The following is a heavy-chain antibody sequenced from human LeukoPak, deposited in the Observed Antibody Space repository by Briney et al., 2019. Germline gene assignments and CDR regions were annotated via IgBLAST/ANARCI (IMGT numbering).Heavy chain of an antibody. Sequence: QTGGSLRLSCTASGFTFSSYGLHWVRQSPGKGLEWVAVISYDGSNKYYADSVKGRFTISRDNSKNTLYLQMNSLRAEDTAVYYCARGYYDFWSGPPFDPWGQGTLVTVSS. D-gene: IGHD3-3*01. J-gene: IGHJ5*02. V-gene: IGHV3-30*19. CDR1: GFTFSSYG. CDR3: ARGYYDFWSGPPFDP. CDR2: ISYDGSNK.